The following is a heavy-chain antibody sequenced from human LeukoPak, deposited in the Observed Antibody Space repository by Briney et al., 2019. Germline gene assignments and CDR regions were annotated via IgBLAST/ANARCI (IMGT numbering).Heavy chain of an antibody. D-gene: IGHD3-10*01. Sequence: KPSETLSLTCAVYGGSFSGYYRSWIRQPPGKGLEWIGEINHSGSTNYNPSLKSRVTISVDTSKNQFSLKPSSVTAADTAVYYCARGPIGTMVLGWFDPWGQGTLVTVSS. J-gene: IGHJ5*02. CDR1: GGSFSGYY. V-gene: IGHV4-34*01. CDR2: INHSGST. CDR3: ARGPIGTMVLGWFDP.